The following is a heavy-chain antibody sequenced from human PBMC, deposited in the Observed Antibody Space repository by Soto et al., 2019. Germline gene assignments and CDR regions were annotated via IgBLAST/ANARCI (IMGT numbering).Heavy chain of an antibody. J-gene: IGHJ4*02. V-gene: IGHV3-23*01. CDR1: GFLFSSYG. CDR3: AKLYDSSVRYV. Sequence: GGSLRLSCAASGFLFSSYGMSWVRQAPGKGLEWVSAISGNGGVTFYADSVKGRFTISRXXSKNSLYLQMSSLRVEDTALYYCAKLYDSSVRYVWGQGTLVT. CDR2: ISGNGGVT. D-gene: IGHD3-22*01.